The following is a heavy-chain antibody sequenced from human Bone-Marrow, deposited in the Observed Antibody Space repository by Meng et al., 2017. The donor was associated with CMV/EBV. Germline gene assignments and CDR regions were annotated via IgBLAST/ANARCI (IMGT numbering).Heavy chain of an antibody. CDR3: ARDILGYCSSTSCSNWFDP. Sequence: FSSYTINWLRQAPGQGLEWMGRIIPILGIADYAQKFQGRVTMTTDTSTSTAYMELRSLRSDDTAVYYCARDILGYCSSTSCSNWFDPWGQGTLVTVSS. CDR1: FSSYT. V-gene: IGHV1-69*04. D-gene: IGHD2-2*01. J-gene: IGHJ5*02. CDR2: IIPILGIA.